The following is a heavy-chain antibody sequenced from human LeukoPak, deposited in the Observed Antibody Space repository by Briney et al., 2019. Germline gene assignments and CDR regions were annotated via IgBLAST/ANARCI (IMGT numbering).Heavy chain of an antibody. CDR2: IWYDGSNK. CDR1: GFTFSSYG. D-gene: IGHD4-17*01. Sequence: PGGSLRLSCTASGFTFSSYGMHWVRQAPGKGLEWVAVIWYDGSNKYYADSVKGRFTISRDNSKNTLYLQMNSLRAEDTAVYYCARDRRGDYVLDYWGQGTLVTVSS. J-gene: IGHJ4*02. CDR3: ARDRRGDYVLDY. V-gene: IGHV3-33*01.